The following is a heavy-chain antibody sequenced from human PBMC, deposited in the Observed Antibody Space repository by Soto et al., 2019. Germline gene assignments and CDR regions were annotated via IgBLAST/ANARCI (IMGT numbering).Heavy chain of an antibody. Sequence: SETLSLTCTVSGGSISSGGYYWSWIRQHPGKGLEWIGYIYYSGSTYYNPSLKSRVTISVDTSKNQFSLKLSSVTAADTAVYYCARAGLRGVIISTDAFDIWGQGTMVTVSS. V-gene: IGHV4-31*03. CDR2: IYYSGST. J-gene: IGHJ3*02. D-gene: IGHD3-10*01. CDR3: ARAGLRGVIISTDAFDI. CDR1: GGSISSGGYY.